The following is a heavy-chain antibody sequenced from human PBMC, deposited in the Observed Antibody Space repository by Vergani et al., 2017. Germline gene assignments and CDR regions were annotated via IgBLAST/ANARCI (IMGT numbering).Heavy chain of an antibody. Sequence: QVQLVQSGAELKKPGASVSVSCKGSSHTFQTYGISWVRQAPGKGLEWMAWIRPYTGHTIYAQKFQDRVTMTADTSTNTAYMELRSLRSDDTAVYFCARVAPSNSEVTPTAFDVWGHGTMVTVSS. J-gene: IGHJ3*01. CDR3: ARVAPSNSEVTPTAFDV. CDR2: IRPYTGHT. D-gene: IGHD1-1*01. V-gene: IGHV1-18*01. CDR1: SHTFQTYG.